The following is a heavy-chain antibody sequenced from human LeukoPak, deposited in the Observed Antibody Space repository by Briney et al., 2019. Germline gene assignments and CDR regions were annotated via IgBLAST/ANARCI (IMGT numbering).Heavy chain of an antibody. Sequence: GASVKVSCKASGYTFTGYYMHWVRQAPGQGLEWMGWIIPNSGGTNYAQKFQGRVTMTRDTSISTAYMELSRLRFDDTAVYYCHYYYYRMDVWGQGATVTVSS. CDR1: GYTFTGYY. CDR2: IIPNSGGT. CDR3: HYYYYRMDV. J-gene: IGHJ6*02. V-gene: IGHV1-2*02.